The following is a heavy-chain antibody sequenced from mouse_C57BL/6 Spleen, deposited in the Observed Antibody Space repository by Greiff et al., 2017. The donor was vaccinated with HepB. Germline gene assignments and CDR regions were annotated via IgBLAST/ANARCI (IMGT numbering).Heavy chain of an antibody. CDR1: GYAFSSSW. J-gene: IGHJ4*01. V-gene: IGHV1-82*01. CDR2: IYPGDGDT. Sequence: QVQLQQSGPELVKPGASVKISCKASGYAFSSSWINWVKQRPGKGLEWIGRIYPGDGDTNYNGKFKGKATLTADKSSSTAYMQLSSLTSEDSAVYFCAGGYDGYSYAMDYWGQGTSVTVSS. CDR3: AGGYDGYSYAMDY. D-gene: IGHD2-3*01.